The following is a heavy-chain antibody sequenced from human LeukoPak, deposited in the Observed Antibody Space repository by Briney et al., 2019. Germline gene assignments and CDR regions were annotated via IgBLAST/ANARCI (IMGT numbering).Heavy chain of an antibody. CDR1: GYSISSGYY. D-gene: IGHD6-13*01. CDR3: ARLMVAAAGRHYYYYMDV. Sequence: SETLSLTCTVSGYSISSGYYWGWIRQPPGKGLEWIGSIYHSGSTYYNPSLKSRVTISVDTSKNQFSLKVSSVTAADTAVYYCARLMVAAAGRHYYYYMDVWGKGTTVTISS. CDR2: IYHSGST. V-gene: IGHV4-38-2*02. J-gene: IGHJ6*03.